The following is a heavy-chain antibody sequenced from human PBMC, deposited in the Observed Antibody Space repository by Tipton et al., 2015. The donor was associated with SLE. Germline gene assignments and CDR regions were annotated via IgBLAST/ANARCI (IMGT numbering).Heavy chain of an antibody. J-gene: IGHJ3*01. CDR2: IYSGGTT. CDR3: ARSGGYDYAFDF. Sequence: TLSLTCTVSGGSISSYYWHWIRQPPGKGLEWIGYIYSGGTTKYNPSLESPVTISIDTSKNQFSLELTSLTAADTAVYYCARSGGYDYAFDFWGQGTMVTVSS. CDR1: GGSISSYY. V-gene: IGHV4-59*01. D-gene: IGHD5-12*01.